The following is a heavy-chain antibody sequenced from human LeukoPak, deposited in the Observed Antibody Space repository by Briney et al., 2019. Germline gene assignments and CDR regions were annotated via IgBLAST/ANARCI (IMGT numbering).Heavy chain of an antibody. V-gene: IGHV3-30-3*02. CDR2: TSYDGSNK. Sequence: PGRSLRLSCAASGFTFSSYAMHWVRQAPGKGLEWVAVTSYDGSNKYYADSVKGRFTISRDNSKNTLYLQMNSLRAEDTAVYYCAKDMGYFTGMDVWGQGTTVTVSS. D-gene: IGHD2-8*01. J-gene: IGHJ6*02. CDR1: GFTFSSYA. CDR3: AKDMGYFTGMDV.